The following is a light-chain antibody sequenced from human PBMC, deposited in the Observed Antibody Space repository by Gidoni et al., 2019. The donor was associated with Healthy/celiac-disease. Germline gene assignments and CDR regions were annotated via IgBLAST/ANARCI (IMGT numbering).Light chain of an antibody. CDR2: VID. J-gene: IGLJ2*01. CDR1: SSNIGFNT. V-gene: IGLV1-44*01. Sequence: QSVLTQPPSASGAPGQGVPLSCPGSSSNIGFNTVNWYQHLPGTAPKLLIYVIDQRPSGVPDRFSGAKSGTSASLAISGLQSEDEAHYYCTAWDETLDGLVVGAGTKLTVL. CDR3: TAWDETLDGLV.